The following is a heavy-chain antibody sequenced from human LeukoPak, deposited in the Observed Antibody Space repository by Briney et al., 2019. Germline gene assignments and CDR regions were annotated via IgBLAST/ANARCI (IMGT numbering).Heavy chain of an antibody. V-gene: IGHV4-59*01. CDR3: AKVKSGYDFGGATDF. J-gene: IGHJ4*02. Sequence: SETLSLTCTVSGGSISSYYWSWIRQPPGKGLEWIGYIYYSGSTNYNPSLKSRVAISINTSKNQFSLKVSSVTAADTAVYYCAKVKSGYDFGGATDFWGQGTLVTVSS. CDR1: GGSISSYY. CDR2: IYYSGST. D-gene: IGHD5-12*01.